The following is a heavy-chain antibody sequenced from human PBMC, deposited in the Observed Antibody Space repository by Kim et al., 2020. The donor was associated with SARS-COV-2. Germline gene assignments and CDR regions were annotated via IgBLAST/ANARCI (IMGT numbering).Heavy chain of an antibody. CDR1: GGSFSGYY. J-gene: IGHJ4*02. D-gene: IGHD6-19*01. Sequence: SETLSLTCAVYGGSFSGYYWSWIRQPPGKGLEWIGEINHSGSTNYNPSLKSRVTISVDTSKNQFSLKLSSVTAADTAVYYCARGVAGTFDYWGQGTLVT. CDR2: INHSGST. V-gene: IGHV4-34*01. CDR3: ARGVAGTFDY.